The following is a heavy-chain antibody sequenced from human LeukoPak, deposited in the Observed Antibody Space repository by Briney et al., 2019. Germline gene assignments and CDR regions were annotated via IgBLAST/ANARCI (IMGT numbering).Heavy chain of an antibody. CDR1: GGSISSYY. CDR3: ARKINGGFDY. CDR2: IHYSGST. D-gene: IGHD3-16*01. Sequence: SETLSLTCTVSGGSISSYYWSWIRQPPGKGLEWIGYIHYSGSTNYNPSLKSRVTMSVDTSKSQFSLKLSSVTAADTAVYYCARKINGGFDYWGQGTLVTVSS. J-gene: IGHJ4*02. V-gene: IGHV4-59*01.